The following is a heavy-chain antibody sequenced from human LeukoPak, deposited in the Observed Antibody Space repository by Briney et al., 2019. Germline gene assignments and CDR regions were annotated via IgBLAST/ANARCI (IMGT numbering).Heavy chain of an antibody. CDR3: ASNKSGSYCFDY. Sequence: GGSLRLSCAASGFSFSSSVMAWVRQAPGQGLEWVTAISASGAATYYADSVKGRFLISRDNSKNTVSLQLYSLRADDTAVYYCASNKSGSYCFDYWGQGTLVTVSS. CDR1: GFSFSSSV. CDR2: ISASGAAT. J-gene: IGHJ4*02. D-gene: IGHD1-26*01. V-gene: IGHV3-23*01.